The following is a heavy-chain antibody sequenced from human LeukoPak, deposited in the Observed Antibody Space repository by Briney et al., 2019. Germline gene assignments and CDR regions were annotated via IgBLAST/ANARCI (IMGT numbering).Heavy chain of an antibody. D-gene: IGHD6-13*01. Sequence: GGSLRLSCATSGFMFSDYSMHWVRQAPGRGLEWVSSISDSSSCIYYTDSVKGRFTISRENARKMVFLQMNSLRVEDSAVYYCAKAISSTWYISLPSDSWGLGTRVTVSP. CDR3: AKAISSTWYISLPSDS. CDR1: GFMFSDYS. J-gene: IGHJ5*01. V-gene: IGHV3-21*01. CDR2: ISDSSSCI.